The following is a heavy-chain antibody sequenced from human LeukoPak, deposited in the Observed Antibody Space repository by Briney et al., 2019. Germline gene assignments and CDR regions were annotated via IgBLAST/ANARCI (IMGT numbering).Heavy chain of an antibody. CDR1: GGSISSGGYY. CDR3: ARGTTVTSLFDY. CDR2: IYYSGST. D-gene: IGHD4-17*01. J-gene: IGHJ4*02. V-gene: IGHV4-31*03. Sequence: SETLSLTCTVSGGSISSGGYYWSWIRQHPGKGLEWIGYIYYSGSTYYNPSLKSRVTISVDTSKNQFSLKLSSVTAADTAVYYCARGTTVTSLFDYWGQGTLATVSS.